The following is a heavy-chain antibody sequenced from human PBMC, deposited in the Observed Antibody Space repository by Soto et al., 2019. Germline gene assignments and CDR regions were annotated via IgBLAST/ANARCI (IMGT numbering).Heavy chain of an antibody. V-gene: IGHV4-39*01. CDR2: IYYSGST. Sequence: SETLSLTCTVSGGSISSSSYYWGWIRQPPGKGLEWIASIYYSGSTYYNPSLKSRVTISVETSKIQFSLKLRSVTAADTAVYFRADYNSGYYYAHPPLDYWGQGTLVTVSS. CDR3: ADYNSGYYYAHPPLDY. CDR1: GGSISSSSYY. J-gene: IGHJ4*02. D-gene: IGHD3-22*01.